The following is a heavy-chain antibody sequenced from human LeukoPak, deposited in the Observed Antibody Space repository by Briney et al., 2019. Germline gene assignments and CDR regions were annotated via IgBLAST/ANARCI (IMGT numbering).Heavy chain of an antibody. J-gene: IGHJ2*01. CDR2: ISSSSSYI. CDR3: ARDTLHTSGEYWYFAL. CDR1: GFTFSSYS. Sequence: GGSLRLSCAASGFTFSSYSMNWVRQAPGKGLEWVSSISSSSSYIYYADSVKGRFTISRDNAKNSLYLQMNSLRAEDTAMYYCARDTLHTSGEYWYFALWGRGTLVTVSA. D-gene: IGHD6-19*01. V-gene: IGHV3-21*01.